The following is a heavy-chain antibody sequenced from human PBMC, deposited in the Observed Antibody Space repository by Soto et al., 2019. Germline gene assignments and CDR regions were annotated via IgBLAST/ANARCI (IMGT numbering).Heavy chain of an antibody. V-gene: IGHV4-31*03. CDR2: IYYSGST. J-gene: IGHJ6*02. Sequence: QVQLQESGPGLVKPSQTLSLTCTVSGGSISSGGYYWSWIRQHPGKGLEWIGYIYYSGSTYYNPSLKSRVTISVHTSNNQFSLKLISVTAADTAVYYGARDPSRLPYCYYGMDVWGQGTTVTVSS. CDR3: ARDPSRLPYCYYGMDV. CDR1: GGSISSGGYY.